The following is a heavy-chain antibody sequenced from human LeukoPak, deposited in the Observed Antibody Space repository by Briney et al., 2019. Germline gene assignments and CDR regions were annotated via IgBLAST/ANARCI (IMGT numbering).Heavy chain of an antibody. Sequence: PPETLSLTCAVYGGSFSGYYWSWIRQPPGKGLEWLGEINHSGSTNYNPSLKSRVTISVDTSKNQSSLKLSSVTAADTAVYYCAITYYDSSGYYFDYWGQGTLVTVSS. CDR2: INHSGST. V-gene: IGHV4-34*01. CDR1: GGSFSGYY. J-gene: IGHJ4*02. CDR3: AITYYDSSGYYFDY. D-gene: IGHD3-22*01.